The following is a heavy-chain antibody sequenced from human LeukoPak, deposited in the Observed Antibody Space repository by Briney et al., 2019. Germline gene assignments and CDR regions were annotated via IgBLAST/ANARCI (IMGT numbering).Heavy chain of an antibody. CDR3: ARAIPGYSSGWYWYFDL. D-gene: IGHD6-19*01. CDR1: GGSFSGYY. V-gene: IGHV4-59*01. J-gene: IGHJ2*01. CDR2: IYYSGST. Sequence: SETLSLTCAVYGGSFSGYYWSWIRQPPGKGLEWIGYIYYSGSTNYNPSLKSRVTISVDTSKNQFSLKLSSVTAADTAVYYCARAIPGYSSGWYWYFDLWGRGTLVTVSS.